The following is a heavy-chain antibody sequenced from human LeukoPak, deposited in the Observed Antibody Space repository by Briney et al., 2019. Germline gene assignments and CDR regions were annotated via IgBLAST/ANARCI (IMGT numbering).Heavy chain of an antibody. Sequence: GGSLRLSCAASGFTFSSYAMSWARQAPGKGLEWVSAITNSGGSTYYADSVKGRLTISRDNSKSTLYLQMNSLTAEDTAVYYCAKRYYYGSGSFDYWGQETLVTVSS. J-gene: IGHJ4*02. D-gene: IGHD3-10*01. CDR2: ITNSGGST. V-gene: IGHV3-23*01. CDR1: GFTFSSYA. CDR3: AKRYYYGSGSFDY.